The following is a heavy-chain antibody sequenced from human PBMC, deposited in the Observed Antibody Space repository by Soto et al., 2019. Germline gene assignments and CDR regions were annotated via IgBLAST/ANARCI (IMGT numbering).Heavy chain of an antibody. CDR1: GYTFTSYG. V-gene: IGHV1-18*01. J-gene: IGHJ4*02. CDR3: ARDWYSYDFGSGYSVPLDY. CDR2: ISAYNGNT. Sequence: GASVKVSCKASGYTFTSYGISWLRQAPGQGLEWMGWISAYNGNTNYAQKLQGRVTMTTDTSTSTAYMELRSLRSDDTAVYYCARDWYSYDFGSGYSVPLDYWGQGTLVTVSS. D-gene: IGHD3-3*01.